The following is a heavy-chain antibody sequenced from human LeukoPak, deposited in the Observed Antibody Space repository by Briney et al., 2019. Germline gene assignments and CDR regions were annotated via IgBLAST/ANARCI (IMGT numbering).Heavy chain of an antibody. CDR3: ARSSSYDILTGYDY. V-gene: IGHV4-59*11. CDR1: GGSISSHY. Sequence: SETLSLTCTVSGGSISSHYWNWIRQPPGKGLEWIGHIYYSGSTNYNPSLKSRVTISVDTSKNQFSLKLSSVTAADTAVYYCARSSSYDILTGYDYWGQGTLVTVSS. J-gene: IGHJ4*02. D-gene: IGHD3-9*01. CDR2: IYYSGST.